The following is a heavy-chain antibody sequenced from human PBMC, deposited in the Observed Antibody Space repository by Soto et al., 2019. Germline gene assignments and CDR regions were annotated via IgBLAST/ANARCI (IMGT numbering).Heavy chain of an antibody. J-gene: IGHJ4*02. CDR2: IKPDGREK. CDR1: GFTFNNYW. V-gene: IGHV3-7*01. Sequence: EVQLVESGGGLAKPGGSLRLSVAASGFTFNNYWLTWVRQAPGKGLEWVANIKPDGREKYNVHSLKGRFTISRHNAKNSPYLRLNSVRAEDTAVYYCARARDLGTWGQGTLVTVSS. CDR3: ARARDLGT.